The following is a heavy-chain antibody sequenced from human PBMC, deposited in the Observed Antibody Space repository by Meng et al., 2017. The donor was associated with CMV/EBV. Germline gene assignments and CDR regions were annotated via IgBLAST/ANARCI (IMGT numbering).Heavy chain of an antibody. D-gene: IGHD3-10*01. J-gene: IGHJ3*02. Sequence: SETLSPTCTVSGGSISSSSYYWGWIRQPPGKGLEWIGSIYYSGSTYYNPSLKSRVTISVDTSKNQFSLKLSSVTAADTAVYYCSRPRLLTRFGCLDAFDIWGQGTMVTVSS. CDR1: GGSISSSSYY. V-gene: IGHV4-39*01. CDR2: IYYSGST. CDR3: SRPRLLTRFGCLDAFDI.